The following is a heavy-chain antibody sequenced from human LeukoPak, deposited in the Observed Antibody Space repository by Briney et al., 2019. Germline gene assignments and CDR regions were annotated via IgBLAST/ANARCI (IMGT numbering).Heavy chain of an antibody. J-gene: IGHJ4*02. CDR3: ARLVVVPAATGDYFDY. CDR1: GYTFTGYY. Sequence: ASVKVSCKASGYTFTGYYMHWVRQAPGQGLEWMAWINPNSVGTNYAQKFQGRVTITRDTTISTAYMERSSVRSDDTAVYYCARLVVVPAATGDYFDYWGQGTLVTVSS. CDR2: INPNSVGT. D-gene: IGHD2-2*01. V-gene: IGHV1-2*02.